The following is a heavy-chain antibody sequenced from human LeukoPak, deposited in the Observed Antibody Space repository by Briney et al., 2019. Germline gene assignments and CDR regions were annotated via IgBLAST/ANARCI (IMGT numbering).Heavy chain of an antibody. CDR3: AKGVSGSGWPA. Sequence: GGSLRLSCAASGFTFSNYAMNWVRQAPGKGLEWVSHISGSGGITYYADSVKGRFTISRDNAKSTLYLQMNSLRAGDTAVYYCAKGVSGSGWPAWGQGALRTVSS. J-gene: IGHJ5*02. CDR1: GFTFSNYA. D-gene: IGHD6-19*01. V-gene: IGHV3-23*01. CDR2: ISGSGGIT.